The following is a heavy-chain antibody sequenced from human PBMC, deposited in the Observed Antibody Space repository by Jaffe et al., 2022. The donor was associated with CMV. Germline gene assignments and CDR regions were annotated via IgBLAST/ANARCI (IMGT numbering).Heavy chain of an antibody. CDR3: ARIVRLVGATFYFDY. Sequence: QVTLKESGPVLVKPTETLTLTCTVSGFSLSNPNMGVSWIRQPPGKALEWVGNIYSNDEKSYTTSLKNSLSISRDTSKSQVVLTMTNVDPVDTATYYCARIVRLVGATFYFDYWGQGSLVTVSS. D-gene: IGHD1-26*01. CDR1: GFSLSNPNMG. CDR2: IYSNDEK. V-gene: IGHV2-26*01. J-gene: IGHJ4*02.